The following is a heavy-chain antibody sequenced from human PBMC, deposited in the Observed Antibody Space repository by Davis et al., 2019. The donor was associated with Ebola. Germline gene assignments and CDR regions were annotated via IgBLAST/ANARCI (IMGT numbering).Heavy chain of an antibody. V-gene: IGHV3-74*01. J-gene: IGHJ4*02. Sequence: GESLKISCAASGFTVSSNYMSWVRQAPGKGLEWVSRINSDGSSTSYADSVKGRFTISRDNAKNTLYLQMNSLRAEDTAVYYCARVGSSSWRYYFDYWGQGTLVTVSS. CDR2: INSDGSST. CDR3: ARVGSSSWRYYFDY. D-gene: IGHD6-13*01. CDR1: GFTVSSNY.